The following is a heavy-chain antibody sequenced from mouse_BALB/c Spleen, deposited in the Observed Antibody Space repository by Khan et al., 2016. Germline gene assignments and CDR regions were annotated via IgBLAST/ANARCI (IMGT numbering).Heavy chain of an antibody. CDR2: IRSKANNHAT. J-gene: IGHJ2*01. CDR1: GFTFSDAW. V-gene: IGHV6-6*01. CDR3: RSGCFDY. D-gene: IGHD2-14*01. Sequence: EVKLEVSGGGLVQPGGSMKLSCAASGFTFSDAWMDWVRQSPEKGLEWVAEIRSKANNHATYFTESVKGWFTISRDDSKSSVYLQMDSLRADDPGNYYDRSGCFDYWGQGTTLTVSA.